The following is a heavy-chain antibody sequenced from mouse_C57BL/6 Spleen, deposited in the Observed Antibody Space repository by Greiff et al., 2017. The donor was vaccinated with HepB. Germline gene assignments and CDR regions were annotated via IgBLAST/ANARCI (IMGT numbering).Heavy chain of an antibody. Sequence: EVHLVESGGGLVKPGGSLKLSCAASGFTFSDYGMHWVRQAPEKGLEWVAYISSGSSTIYYADTVKGRFTISRDNAKNTLFLQMTSLRSEDTAMYYCARWGNYGFYYAMDYWGQGTSVTVSS. J-gene: IGHJ4*01. CDR2: ISSGSSTI. D-gene: IGHD2-1*01. V-gene: IGHV5-17*01. CDR1: GFTFSDYG. CDR3: ARWGNYGFYYAMDY.